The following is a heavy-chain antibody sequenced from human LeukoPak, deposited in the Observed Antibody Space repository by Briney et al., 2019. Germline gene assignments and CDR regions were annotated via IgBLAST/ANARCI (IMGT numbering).Heavy chain of an antibody. D-gene: IGHD3-22*01. Sequence: GRSLRLSCAASGFTFDDYAMHWVRQAPGKGLEWVSGISWNSGSIGYADSVKGRFTISSDNAKNSQYLQMNSLRADDTALYYCVKGYYDSSGFSDAFDIWGQGTMVTVSS. J-gene: IGHJ3*02. CDR2: ISWNSGSI. V-gene: IGHV3-9*01. CDR1: GFTFDDYA. CDR3: VKGYYDSSGFSDAFDI.